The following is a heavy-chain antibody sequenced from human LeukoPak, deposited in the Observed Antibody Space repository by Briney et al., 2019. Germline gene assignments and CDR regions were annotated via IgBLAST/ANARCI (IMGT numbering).Heavy chain of an antibody. CDR3: ARETLTHVDAFDV. CDR1: GFTLSSYW. Sequence: PGGSLRLSCAGTGFTLSSYWMHWVRQAPGKGLVWVSRIKTDGSSTGYADSAKGRFTISRDNAKNTLYLQMNSLRAEDTAVYYCARETLTHVDAFDVWGQGTMVTVSS. J-gene: IGHJ3*01. V-gene: IGHV3-74*01. CDR2: IKTDGSST.